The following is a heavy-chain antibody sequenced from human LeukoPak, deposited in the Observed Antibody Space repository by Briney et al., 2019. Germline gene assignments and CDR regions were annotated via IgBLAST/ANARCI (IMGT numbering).Heavy chain of an antibody. CDR1: GFTFSTYT. J-gene: IGHJ4*02. CDR2: FNSDGSST. Sequence: QPGGSLTVSCAASGFTFSTYTMSWVRQAPGKGLVWVSRFNSDGSSTSYADSVKGRFTISRDNAKNTLYLQMNSLRAEDTAVYYCASGVAGTFDYWGQGTLVTVSS. V-gene: IGHV3-74*01. D-gene: IGHD6-19*01. CDR3: ASGVAGTFDY.